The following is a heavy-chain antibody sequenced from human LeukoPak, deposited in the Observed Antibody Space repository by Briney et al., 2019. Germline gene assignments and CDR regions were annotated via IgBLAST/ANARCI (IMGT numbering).Heavy chain of an antibody. D-gene: IGHD1-26*01. Sequence: PSETLSLTCAVYGGSFSGYYWSWIRQPPGKGLEWIGEINHSGSTNYNPSLKSRVTISVDTSKNQFSLKLSSVTAADTAVYYCARRSSGSPPYYFGYWGQGTLVTVSS. CDR1: GGSFSGYY. CDR2: INHSGST. V-gene: IGHV4-34*01. J-gene: IGHJ4*02. CDR3: ARRSSGSPPYYFGY.